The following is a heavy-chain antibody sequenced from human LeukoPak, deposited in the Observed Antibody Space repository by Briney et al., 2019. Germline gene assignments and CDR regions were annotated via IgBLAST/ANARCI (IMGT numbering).Heavy chain of an antibody. Sequence: ASETLSLTCAVYGGSFSGYYWSWIRQPPGKGLEWIGEINHSGSTNYNPSLKSRVTISVDTSRNQISLKLSSVTAADTAVYYCATNPGGYCRSSGCYGEAPWGQGTLVTVSS. CDR1: GGSFSGYY. D-gene: IGHD2-2*01. J-gene: IGHJ5*02. CDR2: INHSGST. V-gene: IGHV4-34*01. CDR3: ATNPGGYCRSSGCYGEAP.